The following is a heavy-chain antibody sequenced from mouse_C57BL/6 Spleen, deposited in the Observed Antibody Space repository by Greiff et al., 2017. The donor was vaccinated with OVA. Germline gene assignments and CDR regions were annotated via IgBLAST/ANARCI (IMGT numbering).Heavy chain of an antibody. CDR3: ARNGDYGSSYFDY. J-gene: IGHJ2*01. V-gene: IGHV2-2*02. CDR2: IWSGGST. Sequence: QVEQQQSGPGLVQPSQSLSITCTVSGFSLTSYGVHWVRQSPGKGLEWLGVIWSGGSTDYNAAFISRLSISKDNSKRQVFFKMNSLQANDTAIYYCARNGDYGSSYFDYWGQGTTLTVSS. CDR1: GFSLTSYG. D-gene: IGHD1-1*01.